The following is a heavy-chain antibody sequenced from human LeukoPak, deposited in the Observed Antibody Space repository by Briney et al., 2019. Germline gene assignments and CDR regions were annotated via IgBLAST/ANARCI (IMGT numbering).Heavy chain of an antibody. V-gene: IGHV1-69*13. CDR3: ARESPYYDSSGYYSGHFDY. CDR1: GGTFSSYA. J-gene: IGHJ4*02. D-gene: IGHD3-22*01. Sequence: SEKVSCKASGGTFSSYAISWVRQAPGQGLEWMGGIIPIFGTANYAQKFQGRVTITADESTSTAYMELSSLRSEGTAVYYCARESPYYDSSGYYSGHFDYWGQGTLVTVSS. CDR2: IIPIFGTA.